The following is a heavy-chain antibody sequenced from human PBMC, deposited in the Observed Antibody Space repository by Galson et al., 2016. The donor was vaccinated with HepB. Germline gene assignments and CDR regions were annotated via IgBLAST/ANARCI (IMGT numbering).Heavy chain of an antibody. D-gene: IGHD2-15*01. J-gene: IGHJ6*02. CDR2: ISSGSSII. CDR1: GFTFSDYS. CDR3: ARVGSARRGGMDV. V-gene: IGHV3-48*01. Sequence: SLRLSCAASGFTFSDYSMNWVRQAPGKGREWVSYISSGSSIIYYGESVKGRFTISRDNANNSMYLQMNILGAEYTAVYYCARVGSARRGGMDVWGQGATVTVSS.